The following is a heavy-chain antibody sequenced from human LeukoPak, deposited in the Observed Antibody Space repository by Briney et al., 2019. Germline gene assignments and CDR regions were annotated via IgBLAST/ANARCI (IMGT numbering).Heavy chain of an antibody. Sequence: PSETLSLTCTVSGGSISSYYWSWIRQPPGKGLEWIGYIYTSGSTNYNPPLKSRVTISVDTSKSQFSLKLSSVTAADTAVYYCARVDVVVPAAYNWFDPWGQGTLVTVSS. D-gene: IGHD2-2*01. CDR1: GGSISSYY. J-gene: IGHJ5*02. V-gene: IGHV4-4*09. CDR3: ARVDVVVPAAYNWFDP. CDR2: IYTSGST.